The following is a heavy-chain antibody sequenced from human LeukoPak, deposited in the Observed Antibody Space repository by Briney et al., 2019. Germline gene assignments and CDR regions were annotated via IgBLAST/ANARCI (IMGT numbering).Heavy chain of an antibody. CDR1: GFTFSDYY. CDR2: ISYDGSNK. D-gene: IGHD5-12*01. CDR3: AGGYSGYDAFDI. Sequence: GGSLRLSCAASGFTFSDYYMSWIRQAPGKGLEWVAVISYDGSNKYYADSVKGRFTISRDNSKNTLYLQMNSLRAEDTAVYYCAGGYSGYDAFDIWGQGTMVTVSS. V-gene: IGHV3-30-3*01. J-gene: IGHJ3*02.